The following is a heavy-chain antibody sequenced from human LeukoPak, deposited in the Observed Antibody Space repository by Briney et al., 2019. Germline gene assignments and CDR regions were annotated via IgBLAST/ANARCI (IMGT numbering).Heavy chain of an antibody. Sequence: PSQTLSLTCTVSGGSISSGSYYWSWIRQPAGKGLEWIGRIYTSGSTNYNPSLKSRVTMSVDTSKNQFSLKLSSVTAADTAVYYCARVVNGLAYYYMDVWGKGTTVTISS. CDR2: IYTSGST. CDR1: GGSISSGSYY. J-gene: IGHJ6*03. V-gene: IGHV4-61*02. D-gene: IGHD3-22*01. CDR3: ARVVNGLAYYYMDV.